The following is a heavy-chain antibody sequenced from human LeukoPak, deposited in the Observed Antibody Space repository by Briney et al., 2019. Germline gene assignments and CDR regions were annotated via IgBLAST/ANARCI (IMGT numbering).Heavy chain of an antibody. Sequence: GGSLRLSCAASGFTFSSYWMHWVRQAPGKGLVWVSRINSDGSSTSYADSVKGRFTISRDNAKNSLYLQMNSLRAEDTAVYYCAREGHSSSGTFFDYWGQGTLVTVSS. CDR1: GFTFSSYW. V-gene: IGHV3-74*01. CDR2: INSDGSST. J-gene: IGHJ4*02. CDR3: AREGHSSSGTFFDY. D-gene: IGHD6-13*01.